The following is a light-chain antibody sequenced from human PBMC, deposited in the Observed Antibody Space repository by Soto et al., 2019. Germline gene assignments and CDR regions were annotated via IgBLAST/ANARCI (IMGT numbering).Light chain of an antibody. Sequence: EIVMTQSPATLSVSQGERATLSCRASQSVNSNVAWYQQKPGQPPRLLIYGASTRAAGIPARFSGSGSGTEYTLTISSLQSEDFAIYHCDQYYNCHPFTFGPGTQVDLK. CDR1: QSVNSN. CDR3: DQYYNCHPFT. J-gene: IGKJ3*01. V-gene: IGKV3-15*01. CDR2: GAS.